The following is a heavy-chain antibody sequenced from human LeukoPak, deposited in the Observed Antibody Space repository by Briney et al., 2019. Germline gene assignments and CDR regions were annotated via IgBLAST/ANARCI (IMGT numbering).Heavy chain of an antibody. J-gene: IGHJ1*01. CDR1: GFTFSSYA. V-gene: IGHV5-51*01. D-gene: IGHD2-2*01. CDR2: IYPANSDT. CDR3: ARPACSSTSCYLYFQY. Sequence: PGGSLRLSCAASGFTFSSYAMSWVRQAPGKGLEWMAIIYPANSDTRYSPSFQGQVTISADKSISTAYLQWSSLKASDTAMYYCARPACSSTSCYLYFQYWGQGTLVTVSS.